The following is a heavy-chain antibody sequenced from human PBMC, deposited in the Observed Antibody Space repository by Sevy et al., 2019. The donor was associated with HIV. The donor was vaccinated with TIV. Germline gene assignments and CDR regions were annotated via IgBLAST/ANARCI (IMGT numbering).Heavy chain of an antibody. Sequence: ASVKASCKASGYTFTAYYIHWVRQAPGQGLEWMGWINPNSGGTYFAKKFQDSVTLTTDTSVNTAYMELRSLRFDDTAVYYCARMGDYYDSSGYYPLKFWGQGTLVTVSS. CDR3: ARMGDYYDSSGYYPLKF. CDR1: GYTFTAYY. V-gene: IGHV1-2*02. D-gene: IGHD3-22*01. CDR2: INPNSGGT. J-gene: IGHJ4*02.